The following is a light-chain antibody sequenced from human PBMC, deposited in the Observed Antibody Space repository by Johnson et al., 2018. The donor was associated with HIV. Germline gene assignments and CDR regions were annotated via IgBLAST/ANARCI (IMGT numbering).Light chain of an antibody. CDR2: ENN. CDR3: GTWDSSLSAGV. CDR1: SSNIGKNY. Sequence: QSVLTQPPSVSAAPGQKVTISCSGSSSNIGKNYVSWYQQLPGTAPKVLIYENNKRPSGIPDRFSGSKSGASATLGITGLQTGDEDDYYCGTWDSSLSAGVFGTGTTVTVL. J-gene: IGLJ1*01. V-gene: IGLV1-51*02.